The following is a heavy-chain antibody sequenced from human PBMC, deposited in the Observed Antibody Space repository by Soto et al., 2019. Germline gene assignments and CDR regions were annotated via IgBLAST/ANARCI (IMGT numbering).Heavy chain of an antibody. J-gene: IGHJ4*02. CDR1: GFTFSSYA. V-gene: IGHV3-23*01. D-gene: IGHD3-3*01. Sequence: EVQLLESGGGLVQPGGSRRVSCAASGFTFSSYAMSWVRQAPGKGLEWVSIISGSGSSTYYADSVKVRFTISRDNSKHTLYLQMNSLRAEDTALYYCARFVAPTWTKSERNYWGQGTLVTVSS. CDR2: ISGSGSST. CDR3: ARFVAPTWTKSERNY.